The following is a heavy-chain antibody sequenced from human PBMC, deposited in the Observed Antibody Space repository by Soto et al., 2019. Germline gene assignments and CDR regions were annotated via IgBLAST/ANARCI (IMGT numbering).Heavy chain of an antibody. CDR2: ISGSADST. V-gene: IGHV3-23*01. CDR1: GFTFSSYA. Sequence: PGGSLRLSCAASGFTFSSYAMSWVRQAPGKGLEWVSAISGSADSTYYADSVKGRTTIFRDNSKNTLYLDMNSLRAEVTVLYYCAKGRTWNDVNAFAIWGQGTMVTVSS. CDR3: AKGRTWNDVNAFAI. D-gene: IGHD1-1*01. J-gene: IGHJ3*02.